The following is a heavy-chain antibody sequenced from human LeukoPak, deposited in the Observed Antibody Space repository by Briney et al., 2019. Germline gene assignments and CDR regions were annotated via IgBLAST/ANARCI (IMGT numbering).Heavy chain of an antibody. Sequence: GESLKISCKGSGYSFTSYWIGWVRQMPGKGLEWMGIIYPGGSDTRYSPSFQGQVTISADKSISTAYLQWSSLKASDTAMYYCARQEAMALNPFDYWGQGTLVTVSS. J-gene: IGHJ4*02. V-gene: IGHV5-51*01. CDR3: ARQEAMALNPFDY. D-gene: IGHD5-24*01. CDR2: IYPGGSDT. CDR1: GYSFTSYW.